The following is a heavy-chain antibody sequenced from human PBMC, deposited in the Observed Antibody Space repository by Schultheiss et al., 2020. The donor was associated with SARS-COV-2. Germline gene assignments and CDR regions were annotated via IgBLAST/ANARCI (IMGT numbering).Heavy chain of an antibody. CDR1: GFTFSSYG. D-gene: IGHD1-26*01. J-gene: IGHJ2*01. V-gene: IGHV3-15*01. Sequence: GGSLRLSCAASGFTFSSYGMHWVRQAPGKGLEWVGRIKSKTDGGTTDYAAPVKGRFTISRDDSKNTLYLQMNSLKTEDTAVYYCTRDLSGSYYVRYFDLWGRGTLVTVSS. CDR2: IKSKTDGGTT. CDR3: TRDLSGSYYVRYFDL.